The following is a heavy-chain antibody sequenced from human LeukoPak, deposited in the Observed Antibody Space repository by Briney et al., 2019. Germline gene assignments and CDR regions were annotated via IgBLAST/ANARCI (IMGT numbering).Heavy chain of an antibody. Sequence: ASVKVSCKASGYTFTSYYMHWVRLAPGKGLEWMGGFDPEDVDTIYAQKFEGRVTMTEDTSTDTAYLELSSLRSEDTAVYYCATILLSKKRYYDFWTSAFDFWGQGTLVTVSS. CDR2: FDPEDVDT. CDR3: ATILLSKKRYYDFWTSAFDF. CDR1: GYTFTSYY. V-gene: IGHV1-24*01. J-gene: IGHJ3*01. D-gene: IGHD3-3*01.